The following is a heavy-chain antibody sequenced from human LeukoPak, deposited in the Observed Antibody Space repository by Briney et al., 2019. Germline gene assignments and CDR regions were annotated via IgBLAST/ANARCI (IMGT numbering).Heavy chain of an antibody. J-gene: IGHJ6*03. CDR2: INPNSGGT. D-gene: IGHD3/OR15-3a*01. CDR3: ARASRGTGYNYYYYYYMDV. V-gene: IGHV1-2*02. CDR1: GYTFTGYY. Sequence: VASVKVSCKASGYTFTGYYMHWVRQAPGQGLEWMGWINPNSGGTNYAQKFQGRVTMTRDTSISTAYMELSRLRSDDTAVYYCARASRGTGYNYYYYYYMDVWGKGTTVTVSS.